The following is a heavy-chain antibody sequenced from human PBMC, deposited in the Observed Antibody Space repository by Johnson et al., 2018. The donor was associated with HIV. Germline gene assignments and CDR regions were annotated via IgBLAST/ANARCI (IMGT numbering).Heavy chain of an antibody. CDR3: ARVGGYCSGGSCYSDAFDI. Sequence: VQLMESGGGLVQPGRSLRLSCAASGFTFDDYGMSWVRQAPGKGLEWVSGINWNGGSTDYADSVQGRFTISRDNVKNSLYLEMKSLRTEDTALYYCARVGGYCSGGSCYSDAFDIWGRGTMVTVSS. CDR2: INWNGGST. CDR1: GFTFDDYG. J-gene: IGHJ3*02. V-gene: IGHV3-20*04. D-gene: IGHD2-15*01.